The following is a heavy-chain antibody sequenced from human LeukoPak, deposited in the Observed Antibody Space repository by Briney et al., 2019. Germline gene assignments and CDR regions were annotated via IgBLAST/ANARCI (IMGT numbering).Heavy chain of an antibody. CDR3: ARKTDSGGQGDY. CDR1: GFSVSSNY. V-gene: IGHV3-66*01. J-gene: IGHJ4*02. Sequence: GGSLRLSCAASGFSVSSNYMSWVRQAPGKGLECVSVIYSGGNTYYADSVKGRFTISRDKSKNTLYLQMNSLRAEGTAVYYCARKTDSGGQGDYWGPGTLVTVSS. CDR2: IYSGGNT. D-gene: IGHD3-22*01.